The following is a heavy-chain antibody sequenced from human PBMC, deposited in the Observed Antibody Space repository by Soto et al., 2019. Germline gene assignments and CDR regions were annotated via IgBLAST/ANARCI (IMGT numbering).Heavy chain of an antibody. J-gene: IGHJ6*02. V-gene: IGHV4-34*01. D-gene: IGHD3-16*01. Sequence: QVQLQQWGAGLLKPAETLSLTCAVYGESFSGYYWSWIRQPPGKGLEWIGEINHSGRPKYNPSLKSRVTISVETSKNQLSLTLSSATAADTAVYYCARWRHRGTFGTRGYHFWGLDVWGQGTTVTVSS. CDR1: GESFSGYY. CDR3: ARWRHRGTFGTRGYHFWGLDV. CDR2: INHSGRP.